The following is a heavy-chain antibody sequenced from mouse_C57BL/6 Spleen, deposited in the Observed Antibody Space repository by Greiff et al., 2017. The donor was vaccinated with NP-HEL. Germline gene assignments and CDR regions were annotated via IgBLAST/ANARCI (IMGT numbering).Heavy chain of an antibody. V-gene: IGHV1-4*01. D-gene: IGHD2-5*01. CDR1: GYTFTSYT. CDR3: ARDYSNCVDD. J-gene: IGHJ2*01. CDR2: INPSSGHT. Sequence: LQESGAELARPRASVKMSCKASGYTFTSYTMHWVRQGPGQGLEWIGYINPSSGHTKSNQKFKDKATLTAAKSSRTAYMQLSSLTSEDSAVYYCARDYSNCVDDWGQGTTLTVSS.